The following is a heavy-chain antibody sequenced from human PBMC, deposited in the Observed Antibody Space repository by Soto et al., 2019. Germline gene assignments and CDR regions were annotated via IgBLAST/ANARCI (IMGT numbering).Heavy chain of an antibody. CDR2: ISTYNGNT. D-gene: IGHD1-7*01. CDR1: GYTFTSYG. CDR3: ARDRRHNWNYEPVDYYYYGMDV. J-gene: IGHJ6*02. Sequence: QVQLVQSGAEVKKPGASVKVSCKASGYTFTSYGISWVRQAPGQGLEWMGWISTYNGNTNYAQKLQGRVTMTTDTSTSTAYMELRSLRSDDTAVYYCARDRRHNWNYEPVDYYYYGMDVWGQGTTVTVSS. V-gene: IGHV1-18*01.